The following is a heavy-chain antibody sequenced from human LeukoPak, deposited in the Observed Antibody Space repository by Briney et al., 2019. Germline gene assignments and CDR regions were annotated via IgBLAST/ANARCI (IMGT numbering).Heavy chain of an antibody. Sequence: SETLSLTCAVSGGSISSSNWWSWVRQPPGMGLEWIGDIYHSGSTNYNPSLKSRVTISVDKSKNQFSLKLSSVTAADTAVYYCARDPAEFGNHFDYWGQGTLVTVSS. V-gene: IGHV4-4*02. CDR3: ARDPAEFGNHFDY. D-gene: IGHD3-10*01. J-gene: IGHJ4*02. CDR1: GGSISSSNW. CDR2: IYHSGST.